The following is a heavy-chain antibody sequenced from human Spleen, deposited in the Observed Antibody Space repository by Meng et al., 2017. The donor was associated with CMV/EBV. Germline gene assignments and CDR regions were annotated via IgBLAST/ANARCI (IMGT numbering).Heavy chain of an antibody. CDR1: GYTFKDYY. CDR3: ATGRTIFGMFYDY. Sequence: SGYTFKDYYMHWIRQAPGKGLEWMGLLDPEDGETKYTEKFQGRLTLTADTSADTAYMEVRNLRSEDTAVYYCATGRTIFGMFYDYWGQGTLVTVSS. V-gene: IGHV1-69-2*01. CDR2: LDPEDGET. D-gene: IGHD3-3*01. J-gene: IGHJ4*02.